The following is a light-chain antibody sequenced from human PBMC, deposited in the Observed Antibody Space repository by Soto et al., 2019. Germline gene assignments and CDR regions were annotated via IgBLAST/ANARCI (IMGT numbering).Light chain of an antibody. V-gene: IGKV3-20*01. CDR2: GAS. CDR3: QQYGSPPPYT. CDR1: QTVSSSY. J-gene: IGKJ2*01. Sequence: EIVLTQSPGTLSLSLGERATLSCRASQTVSSSYLAWYQQKPGQAPRLLIYGASSRATGIPDRFSGSGSGTDFTLTIRRLEPEDFAVYYCQQYGSPPPYTFGQGTKV.